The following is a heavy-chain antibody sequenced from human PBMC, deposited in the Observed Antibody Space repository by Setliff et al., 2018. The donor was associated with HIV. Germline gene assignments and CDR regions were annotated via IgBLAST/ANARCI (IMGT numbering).Heavy chain of an antibody. J-gene: IGHJ6*03. D-gene: IGHD1-26*01. CDR1: GDSIGDYY. CDR3: ARESGSAYYYYYMDV. V-gene: IGHV4-4*07. Sequence: SETLSLTCTVSGDSIGDYYWNWIRQPAGKGLEWSGRVYASAYSNYNPSLKSRVTMSVDTSKNQFSLRLSSMSAADTAVYYCARESGSAYYYYYMDVWGKGTTVTVSS. CDR2: VYASAYS.